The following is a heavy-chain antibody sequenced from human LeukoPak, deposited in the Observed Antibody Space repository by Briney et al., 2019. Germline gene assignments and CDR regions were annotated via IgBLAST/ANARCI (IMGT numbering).Heavy chain of an antibody. CDR1: GFTFTPYA. CDR3: ARPQGGRQLWLHFDY. D-gene: IGHD5-18*01. CDR2: ISYDGNNK. Sequence: GGSLRLSCPARGFTFTPYAIRAVRQAPGKGLEWVAVISYDGNNKYYADSVKGRFTISRDNSKNTLYLQVNSLRAEDTAMYYCARPQGGRQLWLHFDYWGRGTLVTVSS. J-gene: IGHJ4*02. V-gene: IGHV3-30-3*01.